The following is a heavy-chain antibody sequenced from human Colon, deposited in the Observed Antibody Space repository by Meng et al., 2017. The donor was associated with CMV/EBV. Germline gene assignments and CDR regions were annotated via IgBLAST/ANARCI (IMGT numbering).Heavy chain of an antibody. Sequence: QVQLVQSGAEVKKPGASVKVACKASGYTFITHAINWVRQAPGQGLEWMGWFNPDNGNINYAQKLQGRVTLTTDTSTSTAYMELRSLRSDDTAVYYCARDRGGPPFDYWGQGTLVTVSS. V-gene: IGHV1-18*01. J-gene: IGHJ4*02. CDR2: FNPDNGNI. D-gene: IGHD3-16*01. CDR3: ARDRGGPPFDY. CDR1: GYTFITHA.